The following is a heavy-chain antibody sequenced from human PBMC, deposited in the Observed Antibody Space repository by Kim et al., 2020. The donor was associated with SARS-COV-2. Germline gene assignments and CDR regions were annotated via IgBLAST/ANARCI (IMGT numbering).Heavy chain of an antibody. V-gene: IGHV4-39*07. D-gene: IGHD6-13*01. Sequence: SETLSLTCTVSGGSISSSSYYWGWIRQPPGKGLEWIGSIYYSGSTYYNPSLKSRVTISVDTSKNQFSLKLSSVTAADTAVYYCARSGYSSSWPHPGSLDNAFDIWGQGTMVTVSS. CDR2: IYYSGST. J-gene: IGHJ3*02. CDR1: GGSISSSSYY. CDR3: ARSGYSSSWPHPGSLDNAFDI.